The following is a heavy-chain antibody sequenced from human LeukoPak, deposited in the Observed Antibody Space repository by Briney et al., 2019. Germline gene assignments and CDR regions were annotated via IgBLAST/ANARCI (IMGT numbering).Heavy chain of an antibody. CDR3: ATAEAVAGEMGFDY. Sequence: ASVKVSCKASGYTFTSYDINWVRQATGQGLEWMGWMIPNSGNTGYAQKFQGRVTMTRNTSISTAYMELSSLRSEDTAVYYCATAEAVAGEMGFDYWGQGTLVTVSS. D-gene: IGHD6-19*01. V-gene: IGHV1-8*01. CDR2: MIPNSGNT. CDR1: GYTFTSYD. J-gene: IGHJ4*02.